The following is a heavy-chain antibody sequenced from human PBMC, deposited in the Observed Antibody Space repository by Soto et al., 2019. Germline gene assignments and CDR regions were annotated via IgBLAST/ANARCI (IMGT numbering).Heavy chain of an antibody. V-gene: IGHV3-23*01. CDR1: GFTFSSFA. J-gene: IGHJ4*02. CDR2: ISDDGVRK. CDR3: EKGENTSGYDY. Sequence: EVQLLESGGDLVQPGGSLRLSCAASGFTFSSFAMGWVRQAPGKGLEWVSSISDDGVRKFYADSVKGRFTISRDNSKNTLYLQVNSLRAEDTAIYYWEKGENTSGYDYWGQGTMVTVSS. D-gene: IGHD6-25*01.